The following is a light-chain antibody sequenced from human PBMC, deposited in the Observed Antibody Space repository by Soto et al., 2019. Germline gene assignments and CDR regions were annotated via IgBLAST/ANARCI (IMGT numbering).Light chain of an antibody. CDR3: HQSYSSPRYT. V-gene: IGKV1-39*01. CDR1: QYISSR. J-gene: IGKJ2*01. Sequence: DIQMTQSPSSLSASVGDRVTITCRASQYISSRLNWYQQKPGKAPKLLIYLGYSLQSGVPSRFSGSGSGTDFTLAISSLQPEDFATYYCHQSYSSPRYTFGQGTKVEIK. CDR2: LGY.